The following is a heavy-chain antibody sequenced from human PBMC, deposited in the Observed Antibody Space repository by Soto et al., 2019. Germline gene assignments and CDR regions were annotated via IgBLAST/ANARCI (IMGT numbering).Heavy chain of an antibody. CDR2: INPNSGGT. V-gene: IGHV1-2*04. Sequence: ASVKVSCKASGYTFTSYDINWVRQAPGQGLEWMGWINPNSGGTNYAQKFQGWVTMTRDTSISTAYMELSRLRSDDTAVYYCAREGWDDAFDIWGQGTMVTVSS. J-gene: IGHJ3*02. CDR3: AREGWDDAFDI. CDR1: GYTFTSYD. D-gene: IGHD1-26*01.